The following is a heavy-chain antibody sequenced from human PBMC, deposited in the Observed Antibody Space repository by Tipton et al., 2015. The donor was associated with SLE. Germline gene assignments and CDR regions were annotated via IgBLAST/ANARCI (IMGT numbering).Heavy chain of an antibody. D-gene: IGHD2-21*01. CDR2: INAGKGNT. CDR1: GYTFTSYA. Sequence: QLVQSGAEVKKPGASVKVSCKASGYTFTSYAMHWVRQAPGQRLERMGWINAGKGNTKYSQKFQGRVTITRDTSASTAYMELRSPRPERTAVYFCGVFPGLLQTRGWTAWNFWGKGTMFPFSS. CDR3: GVFPGLLQTRGWTAWNF. J-gene: IGHJ3*01. V-gene: IGHV1-3*01.